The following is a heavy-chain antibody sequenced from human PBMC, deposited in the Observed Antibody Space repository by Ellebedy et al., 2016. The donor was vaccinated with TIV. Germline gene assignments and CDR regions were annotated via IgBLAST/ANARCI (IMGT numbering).Heavy chain of an antibody. D-gene: IGHD2-15*01. J-gene: IGHJ4*02. CDR2: ISYDGSRK. Sequence: GESLKISCAASGFTFSSYAIHWVRQAPGKGLEWVAVISYDGSRKSEADSVKGRFTISRDNTKNTLYLQMNSLRVEDTAVYYCARGCNGGSCYSVWGQGTLVTVSS. CDR3: ARGCNGGSCYSV. V-gene: IGHV3-30-3*01. CDR1: GFTFSSYA.